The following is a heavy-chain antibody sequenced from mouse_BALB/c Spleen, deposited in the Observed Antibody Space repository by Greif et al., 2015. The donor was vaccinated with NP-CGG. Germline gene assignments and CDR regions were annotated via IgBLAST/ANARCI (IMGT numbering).Heavy chain of an antibody. CDR1: GYTFTSYW. Sequence: VQLQQSGAELAKPGASVKMSCKASGYTFTSYWMHWVKQRPGQGLEWIGYINPSTGYTEYNQKFKDKATLTADKSSSTAYMQLSSLTSEDSAVYYCATGYFDVWGEGTTVTVSS. CDR3: ATGYFDV. J-gene: IGHJ1*01. CDR2: INPSTGYT. V-gene: IGHV1-7*01.